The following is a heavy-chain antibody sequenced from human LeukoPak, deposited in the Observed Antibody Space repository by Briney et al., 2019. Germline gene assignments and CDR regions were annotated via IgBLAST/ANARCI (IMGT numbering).Heavy chain of an antibody. J-gene: IGHJ4*02. CDR2: INPNSGGT. Sequence: GASVKVSCKASGYTFTDFYIHWVRQAPGQGLEWMGWINPNSGGTNFAQKFQGRVTMTSDTSISTAYMELSSLRSEDTAVFYCARAYCRGSRCYSGNWGQGTLVAVSS. V-gene: IGHV1-2*02. D-gene: IGHD2-15*01. CDR1: GYTFTDFY. CDR3: ARAYCRGSRCYSGN.